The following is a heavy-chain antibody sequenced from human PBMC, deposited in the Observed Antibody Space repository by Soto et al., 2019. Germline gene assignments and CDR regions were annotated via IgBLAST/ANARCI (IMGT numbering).Heavy chain of an antibody. D-gene: IGHD3-10*01. CDR2: ISYDGSNK. CDR1: GFTFSSYA. V-gene: IGHV3-30-3*01. J-gene: IGHJ4*02. CDR3: ARDLDYYGSGSYYNVGYYFDY. Sequence: QVQLVESGGGVVQPGRSLRLSCAASGFTFSSYAMQWVRQAPGKGLEWVAVISYDGSNKYYADSVKGRFTISRDNSKNTLYLQMNSLRAEDTAVYYCARDLDYYGSGSYYNVGYYFDYWGQGTLVTVSS.